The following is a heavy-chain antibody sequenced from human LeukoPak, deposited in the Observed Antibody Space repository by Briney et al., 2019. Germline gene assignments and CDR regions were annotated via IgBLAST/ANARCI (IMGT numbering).Heavy chain of an antibody. CDR1: GYSFTSYW. D-gene: IGHD3-22*01. J-gene: IGHJ4*02. V-gene: IGHV5-51*01. Sequence: AGESLKISCKGSGYSFTSYWIGWVRQMPGKGLEWMGIIYPGDSDTRYSPSFQGQVTISADKSISTAYLQWSSLKASDTAMYYCARREVYYDSSGYYYVFDYWGQGTLATVSS. CDR2: IYPGDSDT. CDR3: ARREVYYDSSGYYYVFDY.